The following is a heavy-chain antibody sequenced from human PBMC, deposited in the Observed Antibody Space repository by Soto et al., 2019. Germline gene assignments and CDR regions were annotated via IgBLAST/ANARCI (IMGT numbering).Heavy chain of an antibody. CDR2: INQDGREK. J-gene: IGHJ4*02. CDR1: GFIFRAYW. V-gene: IGHV3-7*01. Sequence: EVQLVESGGGLVQPGGSLRLSCAASGFIFRAYWMTWVRQVPGKGLEWVANINQDGREKCYMESVKGRFTMSRDNAKNSPDLQMNRLRADDTAVYYCARDPWDYWGQGTLVTVSS. CDR3: ARDPWDY.